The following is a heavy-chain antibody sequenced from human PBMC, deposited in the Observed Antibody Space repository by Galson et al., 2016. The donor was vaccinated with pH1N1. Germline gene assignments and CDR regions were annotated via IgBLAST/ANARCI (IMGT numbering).Heavy chain of an antibody. CDR3: ARDRTGYSSLNAYDI. CDR2: IYYTGRT. D-gene: IGHD5-18*01. CDR1: GSSITNYY. V-gene: IGHV4-59*01. J-gene: IGHJ3*02. Sequence: ETLSLTCIVSGSSITNYYWSWIRQPPGRGLELIGYIYYTGRTYYNPSLRSRLTISVDTSLNQVSLKLTSVTAADTAVYYCARDRTGYSSLNAYDIWGQGTMVSVSS.